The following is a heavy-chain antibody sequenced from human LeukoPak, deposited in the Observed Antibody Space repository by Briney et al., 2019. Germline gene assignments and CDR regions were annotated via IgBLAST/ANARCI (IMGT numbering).Heavy chain of an antibody. V-gene: IGHV4-34*01. CDR1: GGSFSGYY. D-gene: IGHD3-22*01. CDR3: ARCIDSGGYYRWPGAGVDYYYMDV. Sequence: PSETLSLTCAVYGGSFSGYYWSWIRQPPGKGLEWIGSIYYSGSTYYNPSLKSRVTISVDTSKNQFSLKLSSVTAADTAVYYCARCIDSGGYYRWPGAGVDYYYMDVWGKGTTVTISS. J-gene: IGHJ6*03. CDR2: IYYSGST.